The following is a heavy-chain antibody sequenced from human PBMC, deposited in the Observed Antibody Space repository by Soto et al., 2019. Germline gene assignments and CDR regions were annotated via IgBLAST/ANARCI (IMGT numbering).Heavy chain of an antibody. V-gene: IGHV2-5*02. CDR1: GFSLSTSGVG. D-gene: IGHD3-9*01. CDR3: AHRAKVYYDILTGYPANWSEP. CDR2: IYWDDDN. Sequence: QITLKESGPSLVKPTQTLTLTCTFSGFSLSTSGVGVGWIRQPPGKALEWFALIYWDDDNRYSPSLNSTLTITKDSSKDQVVLTMAIMDPVDTATYYCAHRAKVYYDILTGYPANWSEPWGRGTLVTVSS. J-gene: IGHJ5*02.